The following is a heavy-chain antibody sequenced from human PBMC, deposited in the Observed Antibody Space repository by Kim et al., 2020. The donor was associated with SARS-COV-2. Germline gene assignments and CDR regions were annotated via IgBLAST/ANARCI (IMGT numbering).Heavy chain of an antibody. CDR3: ARERAKRITMIVVGNGMDV. J-gene: IGHJ6*02. Sequence: QGRVTMTRDTSTSTVYMELSSLRSEDTAVYYCARERAKRITMIVVGNGMDVWGQGTTVTVSS. D-gene: IGHD3-22*01. V-gene: IGHV1-46*01.